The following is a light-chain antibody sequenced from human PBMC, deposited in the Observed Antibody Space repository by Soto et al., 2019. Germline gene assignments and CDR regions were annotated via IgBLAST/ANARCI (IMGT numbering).Light chain of an antibody. J-gene: IGKJ1*01. Sequence: DIKMNQSPSTLSASVGDRGTITCRASQSIGDYLAWYQDKPGKAPRLLIYDASNLQSGVPPRFSGSGSGTDFTLAISSLQPEDSATYYCLQDINYPWTFGQGTKVDVK. V-gene: IGKV1-5*01. CDR2: DAS. CDR1: QSIGDY. CDR3: LQDINYPWT.